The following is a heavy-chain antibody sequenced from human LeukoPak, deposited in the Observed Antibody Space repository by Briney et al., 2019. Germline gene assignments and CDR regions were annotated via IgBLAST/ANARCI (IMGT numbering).Heavy chain of an antibody. CDR2: ISRSTETT. V-gene: IGHV3-23*01. CDR1: GYPFSSFA. CDR3: AKRAAVSGVVGPFDY. J-gene: IGHJ4*02. Sequence: GGSPRLSCAVSGYPFSSFALSWVRQAPGKGLEWVSSISRSTETTLYADSVKGRFTISRDNSKNTGFLQMNNLRAEDTAIYYCAKRAAVSGVVGPFDYWGQGTLVTVSS. D-gene: IGHD6-19*01.